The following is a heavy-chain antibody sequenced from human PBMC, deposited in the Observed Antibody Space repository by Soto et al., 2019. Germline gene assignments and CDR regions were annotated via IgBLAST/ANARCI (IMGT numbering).Heavy chain of an antibody. V-gene: IGHV1-69*02. J-gene: IGHJ4*02. CDR1: GGTFNTYT. CDR3: AITYCRDNSCPRDFDF. CDR2: FIPILDMA. D-gene: IGHD2-21*01. Sequence: QVQVVQSWAEVKKPESSVKVSCKPSGGTFNTYTVNWVRLAPGHGLEWMGRFIPILDMANYALKFQDRVTITGDRSTFTAYMELNSLTSDDTAVYYCAITYCRDNSCPRDFDFLGPGTRVTVSS.